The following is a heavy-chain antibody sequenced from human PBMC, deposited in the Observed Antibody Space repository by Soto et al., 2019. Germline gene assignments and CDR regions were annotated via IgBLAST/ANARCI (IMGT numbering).Heavy chain of an antibody. CDR1: GFSVTTNY. Sequence: GGSLRLSCLASGFSVTTNYIIWVRQPPGKGLEWVSTTFTGGSTHYADSVKGRFSISRDNSKNTVYLQMNNLRVEDTAVYYCAKKPPSSIQGWAFGMDVWGQGTTVTV. V-gene: IGHV3-53*01. J-gene: IGHJ6*02. D-gene: IGHD1-26*01. CDR2: TFTGGST. CDR3: AKKPPSSIQGWAFGMDV.